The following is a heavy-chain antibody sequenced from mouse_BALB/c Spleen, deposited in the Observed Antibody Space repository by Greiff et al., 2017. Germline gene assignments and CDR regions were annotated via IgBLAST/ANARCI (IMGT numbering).Heavy chain of an antibody. Sequence: DVMLVESGGGLVQPGGSRKLSCAASGFTFSSFGMHWVRQAPEKGLEWVAYISSGSSTIYYADTVKGRFTISRDNPKNTLFLQMTSLRSEDTAMYYCARFGRLGYAMDYWGQGTSVTVSS. CDR2: ISSGSSTI. D-gene: IGHD3-3*01. V-gene: IGHV5-17*02. J-gene: IGHJ4*01. CDR3: ARFGRLGYAMDY. CDR1: GFTFSSFG.